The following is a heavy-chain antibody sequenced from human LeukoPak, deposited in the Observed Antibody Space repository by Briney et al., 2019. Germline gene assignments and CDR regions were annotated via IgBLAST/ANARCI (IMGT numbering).Heavy chain of an antibody. CDR1: GFTFSSYS. V-gene: IGHV3-48*01. J-gene: IGHJ4*02. D-gene: IGHD2-15*01. CDR3: ARALFRVVVVAATPGY. Sequence: GGSLRLSCAASGFTFSSYSMNWVRQAPGKGLEWVSYISSSSSTIYYADSVKGRFTISRDNAKNSLYLQMNSLRAEGTAVYYCARALFRVVVVAATPGYWGQGTLVTVSS. CDR2: ISSSSSTI.